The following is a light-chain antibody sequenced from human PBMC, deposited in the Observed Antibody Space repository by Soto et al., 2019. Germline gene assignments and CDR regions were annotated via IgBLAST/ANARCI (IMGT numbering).Light chain of an antibody. J-gene: IGKJ5*01. V-gene: IGKV2D-29*02. CDR1: QSLLHITGDTF. Sequence: DVVMPQTPLSLSVAPGQPASISCKSSQSLLHITGDTFLFRYLQKPGQSPQLLIYEVSPRVSVVPDRGSGSGSGTGFTIEISRLETDAVGIYYCMPSTRLPHTFGQGTRL. CDR2: EVS. CDR3: MPSTRLPHT.